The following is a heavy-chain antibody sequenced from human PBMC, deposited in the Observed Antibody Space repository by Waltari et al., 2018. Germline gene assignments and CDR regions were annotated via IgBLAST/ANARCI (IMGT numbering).Heavy chain of an antibody. CDR1: GYSFSNTW. CDR3: ARRFCSGGKCYGDI. Sequence: EVLLVQSGAEVKKPGESLKISCKGSGYSFSNTWIGWVRQMPGKGLEWLGIIYPVDSDTRNSPTIQGQVRVSVDKSITTAYLQWDSLKASDTAMYYCARRFCSGGKCYGDIWGQGTLVIVSS. CDR2: IYPVDSDT. V-gene: IGHV5-51*01. D-gene: IGHD2-15*01. J-gene: IGHJ4*02.